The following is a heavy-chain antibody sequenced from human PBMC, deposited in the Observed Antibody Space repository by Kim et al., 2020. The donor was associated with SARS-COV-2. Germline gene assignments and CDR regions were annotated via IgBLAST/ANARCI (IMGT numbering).Heavy chain of an antibody. CDR3: SKFGWGLVV. CDR1: GFNLRNYA. J-gene: IGHJ6*01. V-gene: IGHV3-23*01. CDR2: IRYTDGST. Sequence: GGSLRLSCAASGFNLRNYAMSGVRQAPGTELEWVSNIRYTDGSTYHAYSVKGRFIISTDISDNTLHLQRNSLRSEETAGDYCSKFGWGLVVWG. D-gene: IGHD3-10*01.